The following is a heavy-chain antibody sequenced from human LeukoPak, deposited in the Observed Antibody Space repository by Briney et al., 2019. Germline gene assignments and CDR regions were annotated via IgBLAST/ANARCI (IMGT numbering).Heavy chain of an antibody. CDR3: AKERFYGSGTYLRLDF. CDR1: GFTFSSYA. J-gene: IGHJ4*02. Sequence: GGSLRLSCAASGFTFSSYAMHWVRQAPGKGLEWVAVISYDGSNKYYADSVKGRFTISRDNSKNTLYLQMNILRVDDTAVYYCAKERFYGSGTYLRLDFWGQGTLITVSS. D-gene: IGHD3-10*01. CDR2: ISYDGSNK. V-gene: IGHV3-30-3*01.